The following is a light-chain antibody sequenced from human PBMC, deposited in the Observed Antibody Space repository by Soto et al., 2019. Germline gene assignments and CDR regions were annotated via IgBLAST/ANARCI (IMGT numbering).Light chain of an antibody. Sequence: HSVLTQPASVSGSPGQSITISCTGTSNDVGGYDLVSWYQHHPGKAPKLMIYEATKRPSGVSDRFSGSKSGNTASLTISALQAEDEADYSCCSFAGGATFVFGGGTKLTVL. CDR3: CSFAGGATFV. CDR1: SNDVGGYDL. J-gene: IGLJ2*01. V-gene: IGLV2-23*02. CDR2: EAT.